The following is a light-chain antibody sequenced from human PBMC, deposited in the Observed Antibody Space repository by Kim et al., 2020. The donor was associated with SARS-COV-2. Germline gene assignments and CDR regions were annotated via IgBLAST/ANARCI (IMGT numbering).Light chain of an antibody. CDR2: AAT. Sequence: EIVLTQSPGTLSLSPGERATLSCRASQSVSSSYLAWYQQKPGQAPRLLIYAATSRATGIPDRFSGSGSGTDFTLTISRLEPEDFAVYYCQQYSISPAWTFGEGTKLEI. V-gene: IGKV3-20*01. CDR3: QQYSISPAWT. J-gene: IGKJ4*01. CDR1: QSVSSSY.